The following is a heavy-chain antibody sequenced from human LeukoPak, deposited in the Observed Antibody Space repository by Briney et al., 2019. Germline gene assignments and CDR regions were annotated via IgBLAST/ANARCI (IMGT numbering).Heavy chain of an antibody. CDR3: ASGLWFGELVFDP. CDR1: GYTFTSYA. J-gene: IGHJ5*02. Sequence: ASVKVSCKASGYTFTSYAMNWVRQAPGQGLEWMGWINTNIGNPTYAQGFTGRSVFSLDTSVSTAYLQISSLKAEDTAVYYCASGLWFGELVFDPWGQGTLVTVSS. CDR2: INTNIGNP. V-gene: IGHV7-4-1*02. D-gene: IGHD3-10*01.